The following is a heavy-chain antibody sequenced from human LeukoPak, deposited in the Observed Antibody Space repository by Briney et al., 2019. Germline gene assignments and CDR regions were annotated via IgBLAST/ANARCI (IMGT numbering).Heavy chain of an antibody. CDR1: GFTFGDYA. D-gene: IGHD6-13*01. Sequence: GGSLRLSCTASGFTFGDYAMSWFRQAPGKGLEWVGFIRSKAYGGTTEYAASVKGRFTISRDDSKSIAYLQMNSLKAEDTAVYYCTGAGTALVYYYYYYMDVWGKGTTVTVSS. CDR2: IRSKAYGGTT. J-gene: IGHJ6*03. V-gene: IGHV3-49*03. CDR3: TGAGTALVYYYYYYMDV.